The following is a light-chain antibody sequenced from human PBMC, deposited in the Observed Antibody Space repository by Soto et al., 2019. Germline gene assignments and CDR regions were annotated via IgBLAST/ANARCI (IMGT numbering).Light chain of an antibody. CDR1: SSDVGGYNY. Sequence: QSALTQPASVSGSPGQSITISCTGTSSDVGGYNYVSWYQQHPGKAPKLMIYDVSNRPSGVSNRFSGSKSGNTDSLANSGPQAEDAADYYCSSYTSSSTRLFGGGTKMTVL. V-gene: IGLV2-14*01. CDR3: SSYTSSSTRL. CDR2: DVS. J-gene: IGLJ2*01.